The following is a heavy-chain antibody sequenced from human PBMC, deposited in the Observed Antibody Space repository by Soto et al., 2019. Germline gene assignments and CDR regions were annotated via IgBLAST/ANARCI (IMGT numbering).Heavy chain of an antibody. CDR1: GGSISSYY. CDR2: IYYSGST. J-gene: IGHJ4*02. Sequence: ETLSLTCTVSGGSISSYYWSWIRQPPGKGLEWIGYIYYSGSTNYNPSLKSRVTISVDTSKNQFSLKLSSVTAADTAVYYCARMAGGSGSYYNRQPYYLDYWGQGTLVTVSS. D-gene: IGHD3-10*01. V-gene: IGHV4-59*01. CDR3: ARMAGGSGSYYNRQPYYLDY.